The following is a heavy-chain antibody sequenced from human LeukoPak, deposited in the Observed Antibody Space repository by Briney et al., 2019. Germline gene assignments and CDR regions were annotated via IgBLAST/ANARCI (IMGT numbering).Heavy chain of an antibody. CDR3: ARDGLQDAFDI. D-gene: IGHD3/OR15-3a*01. Sequence: ASVKVSCKASGYNFNTYYIHWLRRAPGQRFEWLGWNDPKSGATKYEHFQGRVTMTWDTSSTTAYMKLNWLTSDDTAVYFCARDGLQDAFDIWGQGTMVTVSS. CDR2: NDPKSGAT. V-gene: IGHV1-2*02. CDR1: GYNFNTYY. J-gene: IGHJ3*02.